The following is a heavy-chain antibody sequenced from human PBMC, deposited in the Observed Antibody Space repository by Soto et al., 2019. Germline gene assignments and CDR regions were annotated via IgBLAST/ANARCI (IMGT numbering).Heavy chain of an antibody. CDR3: ARLTYGSGSYEPPHWFDP. D-gene: IGHD3-10*01. CDR1: GGSISSYY. J-gene: IGHJ5*02. CDR2: IYYSGST. V-gene: IGHV4-59*08. Sequence: QVQLQESGPGLVKPSETLSLTCTVSGGSISSYYWSWIRQPPGKGLEWIGYIYYSGSTNYNPSLKSRVTISVDTSKNQSSLKLSSVTAADTAVYYCARLTYGSGSYEPPHWFDPWGQGTLVTVSS.